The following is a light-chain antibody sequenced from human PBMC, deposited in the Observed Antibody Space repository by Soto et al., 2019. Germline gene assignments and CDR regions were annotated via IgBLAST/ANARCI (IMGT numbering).Light chain of an antibody. CDR1: QSVTYN. V-gene: IGKV3-15*01. J-gene: IGKJ1*01. CDR3: QRYNDWLWT. CDR2: GAS. Sequence: ETTLTQSPATLSASPGERVTLSCRATQSVTYNLAWYQQKPGQAPRLLIYGASTRPAGVPARFSGRGSGTEFTLTITSLQSEDFAVYYCQRYNDWLWTFGQGTKVDIK.